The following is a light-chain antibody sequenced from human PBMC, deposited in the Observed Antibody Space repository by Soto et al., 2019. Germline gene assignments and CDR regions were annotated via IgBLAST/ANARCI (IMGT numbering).Light chain of an antibody. V-gene: IGLV2-14*01. J-gene: IGLJ2*01. CDR1: SIDIGSYNY. CDR3: SSYTTTSTLVV. Sequence: QSALTQPASVSGSPGQSITISCSGTSIDIGSYNYVSWYQQHPGKAPKLMIYDVTNRPSGVSDRFSGSKSGNTASLTISGLQADDEADYYCSSYTTTSTLVVFGGGTKVTVL. CDR2: DVT.